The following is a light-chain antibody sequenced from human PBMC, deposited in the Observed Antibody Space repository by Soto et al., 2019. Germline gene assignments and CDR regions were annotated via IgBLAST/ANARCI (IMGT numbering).Light chain of an antibody. CDR1: SSNIETNL. CDR3: TATDDRLTEPV. J-gene: IGLJ2*01. Sequence: QAVVTQPPSASGTPGQRVTISCSGSSSNIETNLVHWYQHLPGASPRLLIYNNDQRPSGVPDRFSASKSGTSASLAISGRRYEDEADYYCTATDDRLTEPVFGGGTKLTVL. CDR2: NND. V-gene: IGLV1-47*02.